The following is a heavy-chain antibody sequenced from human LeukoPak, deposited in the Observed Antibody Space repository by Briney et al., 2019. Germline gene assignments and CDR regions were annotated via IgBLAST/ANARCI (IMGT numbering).Heavy chain of an antibody. CDR3: AREDPRTKVPEGMDV. CDR1: GGSISHYY. D-gene: IGHD4/OR15-4a*01. Sequence: SETLSLTCTVSGGSISHYYWSWIRQPPGKGVEGMGYIYYSWTTNYNPSLKSRVTISVDTSKNQFSLKLNSVTAADTAVYYCAREDPRTKVPEGMDVWGQGTTVTVSS. CDR2: IYYSWTT. V-gene: IGHV4-59*01. J-gene: IGHJ6*02.